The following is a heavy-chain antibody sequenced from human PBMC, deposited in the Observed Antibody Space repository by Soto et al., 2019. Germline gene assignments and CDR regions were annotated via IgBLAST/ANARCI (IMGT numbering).Heavy chain of an antibody. CDR1: GYTFTSYY. Sequence: ASVKVSCKASGYTFTSYYMHWVRQAPGQGLEWMGIINPSGGSTSYAQKFQGRVTMTRDTSTSTVYMELSSLRSEDTAVYYCARTETMVRGVINYYYGKDVWGQGTTVTVSS. J-gene: IGHJ6*02. D-gene: IGHD3-10*01. CDR2: INPSGGST. CDR3: ARTETMVRGVINYYYGKDV. V-gene: IGHV1-46*01.